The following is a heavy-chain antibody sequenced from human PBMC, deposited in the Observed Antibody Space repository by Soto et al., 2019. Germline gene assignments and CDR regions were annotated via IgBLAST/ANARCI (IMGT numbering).Heavy chain of an antibody. J-gene: IGHJ6*03. Sequence: GGSLRLSCAASGFTFSSYDMHWVRQATGKGLEWVSAIGTAGDTYYPGSVKGRFTISRENAKNSLYLQMNSLRAEDTAVYYCAREAYYDFPYYYYMDVWGKGTTVTVSS. D-gene: IGHD3-3*01. CDR3: AREAYYDFPYYYYMDV. CDR1: GFTFSSYD. V-gene: IGHV3-13*01. CDR2: IGTAGDT.